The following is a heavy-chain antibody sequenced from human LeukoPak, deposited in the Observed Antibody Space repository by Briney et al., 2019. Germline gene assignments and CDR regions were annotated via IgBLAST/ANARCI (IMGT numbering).Heavy chain of an antibody. CDR2: IYGNSGGT. CDR3: ARALGLNDWQWLGYY. Sequence: GASVKVSCKASGYTFTAYYIHWVRKAPEQGLEWMGWIYGNSGGTKYAQKFQGRVTMTRDTSFSTAYMELSRLRSDDTAIYYCARALGLNDWQWLGYYWGQGTLVTVSS. V-gene: IGHV1-2*02. D-gene: IGHD6-19*01. J-gene: IGHJ4*02. CDR1: GYTFTAYY.